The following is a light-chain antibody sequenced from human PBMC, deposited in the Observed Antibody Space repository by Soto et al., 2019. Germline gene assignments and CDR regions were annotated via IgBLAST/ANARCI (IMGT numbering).Light chain of an antibody. CDR3: QQYHYWPVT. Sequence: ETVMTQSPGSLSVSPGERVTLSCRASQTVGNLLAWYQQKPGQAPRLLIYGASTRATGIPARFSGSGSGTEFSLTITSLQSEDFAVYFCQQYHYWPVTFGQGTKVDI. V-gene: IGKV3-15*01. CDR2: GAS. J-gene: IGKJ1*01. CDR1: QTVGNL.